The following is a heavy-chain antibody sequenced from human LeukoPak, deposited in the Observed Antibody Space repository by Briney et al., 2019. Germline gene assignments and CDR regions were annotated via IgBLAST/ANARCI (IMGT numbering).Heavy chain of an antibody. CDR1: GGSISSSSYY. V-gene: IGHV4-39*07. CDR3: ARVPNAGQFDP. Sequence: SETLSLTCTVSGGSISSSSYYWGWIRQPPGKGLEWIGSIYYSGSTYYNPSLKSRVTVSVDTSKDQFSLKLSSVTAADTAVYYCARVPNAGQFDPWGQGTLVTVSS. CDR2: IYYSGST. J-gene: IGHJ5*02. D-gene: IGHD3-10*01.